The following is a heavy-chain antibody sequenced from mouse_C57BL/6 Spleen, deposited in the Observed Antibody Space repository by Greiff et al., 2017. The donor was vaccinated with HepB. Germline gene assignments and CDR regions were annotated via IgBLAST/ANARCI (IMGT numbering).Heavy chain of an antibody. V-gene: IGHV1-15*01. D-gene: IGHD1-1*01. Sequence: VQLQQSGAELVRPGASVTLSCKASGYTFTDYEMHWVKQTPVHGLEWIGAIDPETGGTAYNQKFKGKAILTADKSSSTAYMELRSLTSEDSAVYYCTFITTVPYYFDYWGQGTTLTVSS. CDR3: TFITTVPYYFDY. J-gene: IGHJ2*01. CDR2: IDPETGGT. CDR1: GYTFTDYE.